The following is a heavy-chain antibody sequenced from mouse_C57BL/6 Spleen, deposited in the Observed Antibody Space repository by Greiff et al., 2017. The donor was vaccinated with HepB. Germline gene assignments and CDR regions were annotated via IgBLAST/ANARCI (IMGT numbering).Heavy chain of an antibody. CDR2: ISYDGSN. V-gene: IGHV3-6*01. J-gene: IGHJ3*01. CDR1: GYSITSGYY. D-gene: IGHD2-3*01. Sequence: EVKLQESGPGLVKPSQSLSLTCSVTGYSITSGYYWNWIRQFPGNKLEWMGYISYDGSNNYNPSLKNRISITRYTSKNQFFLKLNSVTTEDTATYYCARDRTDGYYPWFAYWGQGTRVTVSA. CDR3: ARDRTDGYYPWFAY.